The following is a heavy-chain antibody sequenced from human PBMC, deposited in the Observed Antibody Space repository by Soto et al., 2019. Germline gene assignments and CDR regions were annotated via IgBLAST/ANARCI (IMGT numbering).Heavy chain of an antibody. Sequence: GGSLRLSCATSGFVFSSYGMQWVRQAPGKGLEWVAAIWHDGSEKYYADLVKGRFTISRDNSKSTLYLQMNSLRAEDTAVCYCARDPRDSPGAYYYNYYGLDVWGQGTTVTVSS. J-gene: IGHJ6*02. V-gene: IGHV3-33*01. CDR3: ARDPRDSPGAYYYNYYGLDV. CDR1: GFVFSSYG. CDR2: IWHDGSEK. D-gene: IGHD2-21*01.